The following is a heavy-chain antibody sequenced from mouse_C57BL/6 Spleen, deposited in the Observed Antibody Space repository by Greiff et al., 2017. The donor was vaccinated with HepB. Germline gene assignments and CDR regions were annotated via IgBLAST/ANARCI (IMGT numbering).Heavy chain of an antibody. CDR1: GFNIKNTY. J-gene: IGHJ4*01. Sequence: EVQLQESVAELVRPGASVKLSCTASGFNIKNTYMHWVKQRPEQGLEWIGRIDPANGNTKYAPKFQGKATITADTSSNTAYLQLSSLTSEDTAIYYCARDPYDYDVTVYYAMDYWGQGTSVTVSS. D-gene: IGHD2-4*01. V-gene: IGHV14-3*01. CDR2: IDPANGNT. CDR3: ARDPYDYDVTVYYAMDY.